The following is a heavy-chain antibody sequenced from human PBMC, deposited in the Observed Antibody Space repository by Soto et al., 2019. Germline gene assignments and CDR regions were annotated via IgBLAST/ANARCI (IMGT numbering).Heavy chain of an antibody. J-gene: IGHJ5*02. CDR2: IYHSGTT. Sequence: SETLSLTCTVSGGSISNHYWSWIRQSPGKGLEWIANIYHSGTTNYNLSLKGRVTISIDSSKNQVSLKLNSVTAADTAVYYCARGGYRTLAWFDPWGQGTLVTVSS. CDR1: GGSISNHY. CDR3: ARGGYRTLAWFDP. V-gene: IGHV4-59*11. D-gene: IGHD6-13*01.